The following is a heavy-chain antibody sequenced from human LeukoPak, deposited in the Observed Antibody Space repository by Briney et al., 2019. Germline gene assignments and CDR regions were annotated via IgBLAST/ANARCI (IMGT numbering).Heavy chain of an antibody. J-gene: IGHJ6*02. CDR3: AKGVVAATNAAYYGMDV. CDR2: ISYDESDK. Sequence: PGRSLRLSCAASGFTFSNYGMHWVRQAPGKGLEWVAVISYDESDKYYADPVKGRFTISRDNSKNTLYLQMNSLRPEDTAVYYCAKGVVAATNAAYYGMDVSGQGTTVTVSS. D-gene: IGHD2-15*01. V-gene: IGHV3-30*18. CDR1: GFTFSNYG.